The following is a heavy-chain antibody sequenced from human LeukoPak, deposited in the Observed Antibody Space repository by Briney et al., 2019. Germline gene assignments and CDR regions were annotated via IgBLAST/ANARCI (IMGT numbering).Heavy chain of an antibody. CDR1: GFTFSTYA. Sequence: GGSLRLSCSASGFTFSTYAMHWVRQAPGKGLEYVSGISSNGGSAYYADSVKGRFTISRDNSKNTLYLQMSSLRVEDTAVYYCVKDHDWGAFHIWGQGTMVTVSS. D-gene: IGHD7-27*01. J-gene: IGHJ3*02. CDR3: VKDHDWGAFHI. V-gene: IGHV3-64D*06. CDR2: ISSNGGSA.